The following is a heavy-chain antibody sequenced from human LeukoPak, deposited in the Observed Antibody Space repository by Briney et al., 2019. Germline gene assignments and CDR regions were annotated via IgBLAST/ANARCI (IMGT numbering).Heavy chain of an antibody. V-gene: IGHV4-59*12. J-gene: IGHJ3*02. Sequence: SETLSLTCAVSGGSISNYYWGWIRQPPGKGLEWIGYIYYSGSTNSNPSLKSRVTISVDTSKNQFSLKLSSVTAADTAVYYCARLGYCSSTSCSGRGAFDIWGQGTMVTVSS. CDR3: ARLGYCSSTSCSGRGAFDI. CDR1: GGSISNYY. CDR2: IYYSGST. D-gene: IGHD2-2*03.